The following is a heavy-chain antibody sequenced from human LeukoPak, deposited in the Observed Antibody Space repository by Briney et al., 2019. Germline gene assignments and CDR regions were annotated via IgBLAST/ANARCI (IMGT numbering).Heavy chain of an antibody. CDR1: GFTFSSYG. V-gene: IGHV3-30*18. J-gene: IGHJ6*02. CDR2: ISNDGSSK. D-gene: IGHD2-2*01. CDR3: GKGYCSSDSCSYYGLDV. Sequence: GRSLRLSCAASGFTFSSYGLHWVRQAPDKGLEWVALISNDGSSKEYADSVNGRFSISRDNSKNTLHLQMSSLRAEDTAVYYCGKGYCSSDSCSYYGLDVWGQGTTVTVSS.